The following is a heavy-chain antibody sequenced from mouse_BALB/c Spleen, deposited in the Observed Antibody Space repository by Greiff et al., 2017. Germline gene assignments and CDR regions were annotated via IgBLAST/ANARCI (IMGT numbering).Heavy chain of an antibody. CDR1: GYTFTSYW. J-gene: IGHJ2*01. D-gene: IGHD4-1*01. CDR3: TRFPLGGFFDY. V-gene: IGHV1S22*01. CDR2: IYPGSGST. Sequence: LQQPGSELVRPGASVKLSCKASGYTFTSYWMHWVKQRPGQGLEWIGNIYPGSGSTNYDEKFKSKATLTVDTSSSTAYMQLSSLTSEDSAVYYCTRFPLGGFFDYWGQGTTLTVSS.